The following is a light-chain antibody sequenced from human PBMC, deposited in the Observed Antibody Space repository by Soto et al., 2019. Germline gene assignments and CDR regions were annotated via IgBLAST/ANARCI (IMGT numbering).Light chain of an antibody. CDR1: SSDVGGYDH. V-gene: IGLV2-8*01. CDR2: EVS. J-gene: IGLJ2*01. Sequence: QSALTQPPSASGSPGQSVSISCTGTSSDVGGYDHVSWYQQHPDKAPKLIIYEVSKRPSGVPARFSGSKSGNTASLTVSGLKPDAEQGYYSSLYGATKNLLFGGGTKLPVL. CDR3: SLYGATKNLL.